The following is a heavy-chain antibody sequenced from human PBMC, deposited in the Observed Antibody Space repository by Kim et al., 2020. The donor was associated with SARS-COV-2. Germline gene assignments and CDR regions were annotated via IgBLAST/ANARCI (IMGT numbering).Heavy chain of an antibody. CDR3: AKGRGSGWYSDFDY. J-gene: IGHJ4*02. D-gene: IGHD6-19*01. CDR2: ISFDGINK. V-gene: IGHV3-30*18. Sequence: GGSLRLSCAASGFTFSSYAMHWVRQAPGKGLEWVAVISFDGINKDYADSVRGRLTISRDNSRNTLYLQMDSLRADDTAVYYCAKGRGSGWYSDFDYWGQG. CDR1: GFTFSSYA.